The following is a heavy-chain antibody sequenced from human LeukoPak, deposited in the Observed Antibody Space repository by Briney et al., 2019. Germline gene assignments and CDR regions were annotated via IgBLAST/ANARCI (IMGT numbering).Heavy chain of an antibody. CDR1: GGSISSSSYY. Sequence: PSETLSLTCTVSGGSISSSSYYWGWIRQPPGKGLEWIGSIYYSGSTYYNPSLKSRVTISVDTSKNQFSLKLSSVTAADTAVYYCARGDGYNRAYYFDYWGQGTLVTVSS. V-gene: IGHV4-39*07. J-gene: IGHJ4*02. CDR2: IYYSGST. D-gene: IGHD5-24*01. CDR3: ARGDGYNRAYYFDY.